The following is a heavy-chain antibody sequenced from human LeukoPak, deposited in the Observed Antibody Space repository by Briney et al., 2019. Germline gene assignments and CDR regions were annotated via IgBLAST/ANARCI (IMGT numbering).Heavy chain of an antibody. CDR2: IYYSGST. V-gene: IGHV4-39*01. CDR1: GGSISSSIYY. D-gene: IGHD2-2*01. Sequence: SETLSLTCTVSGGSISSSIYYWGWIRQPPGKGLEWIGSIYYSGSTYYNPSLKSRVTISVDTSKNQFSLKLSSVTAADTAVYYCARQPAGIVVVPAAIEGGFDYWGQGTLVTVSS. J-gene: IGHJ4*02. CDR3: ARQPAGIVVVPAAIEGGFDY.